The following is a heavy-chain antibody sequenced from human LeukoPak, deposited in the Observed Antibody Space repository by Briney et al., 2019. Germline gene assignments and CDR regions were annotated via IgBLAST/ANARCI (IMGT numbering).Heavy chain of an antibody. Sequence: SETLSLTCTVSGGSISSSSYYWSWIRQPAGKGLEWIGRIYTSGSTNYNPSLKSRVTISVDTSKNQFSLKLSSVTAADTAVYYCARGPIGGYRWDDAFDIWGQGTMVTVSS. CDR2: IYTSGST. V-gene: IGHV4-61*02. CDR3: ARGPIGGYRWDDAFDI. D-gene: IGHD3-16*02. J-gene: IGHJ3*02. CDR1: GGSISSSSYY.